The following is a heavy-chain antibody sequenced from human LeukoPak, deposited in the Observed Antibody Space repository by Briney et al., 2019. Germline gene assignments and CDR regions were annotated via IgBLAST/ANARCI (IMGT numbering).Heavy chain of an antibody. Sequence: GASVKVSCKASGYTFTSYGISWVRQAPGQGLEWMGWISAYNGNTNYAQKLQGRVTMATDTSTSTAYMELRSLRSDDTAVYYCARGHTPGGYSYGYVDYWGQGTLVTVSS. J-gene: IGHJ4*02. CDR1: GYTFTSYG. D-gene: IGHD5-18*01. CDR2: ISAYNGNT. V-gene: IGHV1-18*01. CDR3: ARGHTPGGYSYGYVDY.